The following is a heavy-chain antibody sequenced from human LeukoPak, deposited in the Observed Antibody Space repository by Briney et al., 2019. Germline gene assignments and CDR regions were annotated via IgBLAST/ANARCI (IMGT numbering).Heavy chain of an antibody. CDR3: ARASADFWSGYYRWFDP. J-gene: IGHJ5*02. Sequence: SETLSLTCTVSGGSISNYYWSWIRQPPGKGLEWIGYIYYSGSTNYNPSLKSRVTISVDTSKNQFSLKLSSVTAADTAVYYCARASADFWSGYYRWFDPWGQGTLVTVSS. CDR2: IYYSGST. CDR1: GGSISNYY. D-gene: IGHD3-3*01. V-gene: IGHV4-59*01.